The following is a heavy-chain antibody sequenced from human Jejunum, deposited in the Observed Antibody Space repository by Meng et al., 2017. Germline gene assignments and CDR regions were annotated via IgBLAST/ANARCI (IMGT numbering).Heavy chain of an antibody. D-gene: IGHD3-10*01. V-gene: IGHV4-39*07. J-gene: IGHJ5*02. CDR1: VDSIINNGYY. CDR3: MSHERSGRYSTNWFDP. Sequence: EPTPGPLKPPAPLLLTSSFSVDSIINNGYYCAWIRPPPGKGLEWFCSIYYSEGASYNPSRRSRVTISLDTSTNQFSLRMNSVTAADTAVYYCMSHERSGRYSTNWFDPWGQGTLVTVSS. CDR2: IYYSEGA.